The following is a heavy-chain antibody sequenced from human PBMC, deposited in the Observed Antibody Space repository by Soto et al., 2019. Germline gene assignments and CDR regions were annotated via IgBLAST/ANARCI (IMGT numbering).Heavy chain of an antibody. J-gene: IGHJ4*02. D-gene: IGHD3-9*01. CDR2: IHGNGGT. Sequence: QLQLEESGPGLVKSSETLSLTCSVSGDSISSSSYYWGLIRQSPGEGLEWIGYIHGNGGTKYNPFISRRVIISVETTANQFSRRLTSVTAADTAVYYCASRYGPSEFDHWGKGSLVTVSS. CDR3: ASRYGPSEFDH. V-gene: IGHV4-39*01. CDR1: GDSISSSSYY.